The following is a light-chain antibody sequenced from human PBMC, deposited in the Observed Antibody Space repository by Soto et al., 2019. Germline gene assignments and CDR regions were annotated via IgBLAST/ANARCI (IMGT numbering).Light chain of an antibody. V-gene: IGKV3-20*01. CDR1: ESVSTN. Sequence: EIVMTQSPATLSLSPGEGATLSCRASESVSTNLAWYQQKAGQAPRLLIYGAFKRATGIPDRFSGSGSGTDFTLTISRLEPEDLAVYYCQQYGTSHRTFGQGTKVDI. CDR3: QQYGTSHRT. CDR2: GAF. J-gene: IGKJ1*01.